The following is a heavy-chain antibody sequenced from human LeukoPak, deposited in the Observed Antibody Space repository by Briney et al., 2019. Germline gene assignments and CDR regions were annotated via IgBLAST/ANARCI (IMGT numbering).Heavy chain of an antibody. V-gene: IGHV3-21*01. Sequence: GGSLRLSCAASGFTFSSYSMNWVRQAPGKGLEWVSSISSSSSYIYYADSVKGRFTISSDNSKNTLYLQMNGLRDEDTAVYYCAKERGSTTHFDFWGQGTLVTVSS. CDR1: GFTFSSYS. J-gene: IGHJ4*02. CDR3: AKERGSTTHFDF. D-gene: IGHD2-2*01. CDR2: ISSSSSYI.